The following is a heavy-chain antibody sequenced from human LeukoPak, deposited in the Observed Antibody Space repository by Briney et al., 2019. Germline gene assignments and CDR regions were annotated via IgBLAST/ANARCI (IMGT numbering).Heavy chain of an antibody. CDR1: GVSISSCNSY. J-gene: IGHJ4*02. Sequence: SETLSLTCAVSGVSISSCNSYCGWVRQPRGGGLGWIGSFYYNGKTYYNPSLKSRVTIPVETSKNQFSLKVTSVPAADTAVCYCARQNGVGLFSLPGGQGILVTVSS. V-gene: IGHV4-39*01. CDR3: ARQNGVGLFSLP. D-gene: IGHD2-8*01. CDR2: FYYNGKT.